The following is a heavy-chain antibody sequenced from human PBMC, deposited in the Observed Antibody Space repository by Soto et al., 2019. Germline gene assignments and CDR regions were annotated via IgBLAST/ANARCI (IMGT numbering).Heavy chain of an antibody. D-gene: IGHD4-17*01. CDR2: INYSGST. CDR3: GSLAVTRTIDN. V-gene: IGHV4-39*01. Sequence: QLQLQESGPGLVKPSETLSLTCTVSGGSISSGSYYWGWIRQPPGKGLEWIGSINYSGSTYHNPSLQCSVTIFVATSNNPFSLELTSVTAADTAVYCWGSLAVTRTIDNWGQGTRVTVSS. J-gene: IGHJ4*02. CDR1: GGSISSGSYY.